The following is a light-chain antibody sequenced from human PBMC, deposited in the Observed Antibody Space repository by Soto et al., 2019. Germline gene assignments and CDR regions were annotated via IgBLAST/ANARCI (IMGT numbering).Light chain of an antibody. CDR1: PSVTNY. V-gene: IGKV3-15*01. Sequence: IVLTQSPATLSLSPGERATLSCRASPSVTNYLAWYQQKPGQAPRLLISGASTGATGIPARFSGSGSGTEFTLTISSLQSEDCAVYYCQQHNQWPITFGQGTRLEIK. J-gene: IGKJ5*01. CDR3: QQHNQWPIT. CDR2: GAS.